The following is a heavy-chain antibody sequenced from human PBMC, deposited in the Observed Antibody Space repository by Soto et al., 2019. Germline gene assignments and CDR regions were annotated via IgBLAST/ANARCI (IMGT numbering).Heavy chain of an antibody. CDR3: ARDLMYSSSPESWLDP. CDR1: GYSFTSYW. J-gene: IGHJ5*02. V-gene: IGHV5-51*01. CDR2: IYPGDSDT. Sequence: GESLKISCKGSGYSFTSYWIGWVRQMPGKGLEWMGIIYPGDSDTRYSPSFQGQVTISADKSISTAYLRSLRSDDTAVYYCARDLMYSSSPESWLDPWGQGTLVTVSS. D-gene: IGHD6-6*01.